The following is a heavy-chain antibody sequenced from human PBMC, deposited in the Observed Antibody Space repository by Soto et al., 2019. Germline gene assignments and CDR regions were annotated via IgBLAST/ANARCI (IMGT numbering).Heavy chain of an antibody. J-gene: IGHJ3*02. V-gene: IGHV3-48*02. Sequence: GGSLRLSCAASGFTFSSYSMNWVRQAPGKGLEWVSYISSSSSTIYYADSVKGRFTISRDNAKNSLYLQMNSLRDEDTAVYYCARDQGGYSGSYDDAFDIWGQWTMVTVSS. CDR2: ISSSSSTI. CDR3: ARDQGGYSGSYDDAFDI. CDR1: GFTFSSYS. D-gene: IGHD1-26*01.